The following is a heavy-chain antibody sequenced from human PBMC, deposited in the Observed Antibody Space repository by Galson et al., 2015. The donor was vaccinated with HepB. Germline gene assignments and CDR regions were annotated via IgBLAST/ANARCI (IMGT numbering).Heavy chain of an antibody. V-gene: IGHV3-30*04. CDR3: VRPLGEGAADYQNWYFDL. D-gene: IGHD4-11*01. CDR2: ISYTGRYT. J-gene: IGHJ2*01. Sequence: SLRLSCAASGFSFSYFPMHWVRQAPGKGLDWVAVISYTGRYTNYADSGKGRFTISRDNSKNALYLQMDSLRVEDTALYYCVRPLGEGAADYQNWYFDLWGRGTLVTVSS. CDR1: GFSFSYFP.